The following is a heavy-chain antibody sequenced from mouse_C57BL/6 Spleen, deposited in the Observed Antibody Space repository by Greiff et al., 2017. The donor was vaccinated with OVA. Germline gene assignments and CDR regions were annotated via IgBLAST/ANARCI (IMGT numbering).Heavy chain of an antibody. J-gene: IGHJ2*01. D-gene: IGHD3-2*02. CDR1: GYTFTDYY. Sequence: EVQLQQSGPELVKPGASVKISCKASGYTFTDYYMNWVKQSHGKSLEWIGDINPNNGGTSYNQKFKGKATLTVDKSSSTAYMELRSLTSEDSAVYYCARGDSSGGGDYWGQGTTLTVSS. CDR3: ARGDSSGGGDY. V-gene: IGHV1-26*01. CDR2: INPNNGGT.